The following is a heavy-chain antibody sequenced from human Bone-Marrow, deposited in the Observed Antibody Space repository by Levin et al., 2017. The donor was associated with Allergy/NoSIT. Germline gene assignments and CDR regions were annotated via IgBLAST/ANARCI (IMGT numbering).Heavy chain of an antibody. V-gene: IGHV4-30-4*01. J-gene: IGHJ6*02. CDR2: YYNSGDT. CDR1: GASINSEYH. Sequence: SETLSLTCSVSGASINSEYHWDWVRQSPGKGLEWIGYYYNSGDTDYNPSLKGRASISVDTSRNQFSLRLNSVTDADTAVYYCARNGPYFYGMDVWGQGTTVTVSS. CDR3: ARNGPYFYGMDV.